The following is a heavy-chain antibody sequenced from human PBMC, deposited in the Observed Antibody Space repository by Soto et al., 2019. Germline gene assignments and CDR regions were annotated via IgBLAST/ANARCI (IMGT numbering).Heavy chain of an antibody. J-gene: IGHJ5*02. Sequence: PSETLSLTCTVSSGSIRHYYWSWIRQAPGKGLEWIGCIQNSGDNKYNPSLKSRVTMSIDTSKNQFSLKLASVTSADTAVYYCASGGSKLSSISWFAPWGQGAPVTVSS. CDR3: ASGGSKLSSISWFAP. CDR1: SGSIRHYY. D-gene: IGHD3-16*01. V-gene: IGHV4-4*08. CDR2: IQNSGDN.